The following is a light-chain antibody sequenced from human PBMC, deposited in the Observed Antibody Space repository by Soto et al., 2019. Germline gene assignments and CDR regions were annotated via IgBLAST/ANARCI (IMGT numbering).Light chain of an antibody. CDR3: QQRNNWPPSIT. V-gene: IGKV3-11*01. CDR2: DAS. Sequence: EIVLTQSPATLSLSPGERATLSCRASQSVAGHLAWYKQKPGQAPRLLIYDASDRATGIPARFSGSGSETDFTLPISSLEPDDFAVYYCQQRNNWPPSITFGQGTRLEIK. J-gene: IGKJ5*01. CDR1: QSVAGH.